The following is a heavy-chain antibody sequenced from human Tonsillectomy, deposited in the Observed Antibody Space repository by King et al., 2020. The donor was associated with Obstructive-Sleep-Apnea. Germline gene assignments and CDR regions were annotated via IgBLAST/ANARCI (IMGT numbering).Heavy chain of an antibody. CDR2: ISYDGSNK. V-gene: IGHV3-30*04. D-gene: IGHD2-8*01. J-gene: IGHJ6*02. CDR1: GFTFSSYA. Sequence: VQLVESGGGVVQPGRSLRLSCAASGFTFSSYAMHWVRQAPGKGLEWVAVISYDGSNKYYADSVKGRFTISRDNSKNTLYLQMNSLRAEDTAVYYCAREGVPAGGMDVWGQGTTVTVSS. CDR3: AREGVPAGGMDV.